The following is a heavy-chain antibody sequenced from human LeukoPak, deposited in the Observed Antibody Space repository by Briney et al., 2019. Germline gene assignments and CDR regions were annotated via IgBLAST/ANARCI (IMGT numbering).Heavy chain of an antibody. D-gene: IGHD2-15*01. CDR2: IIPIFGTA. CDR3: ARDLYCSGGSCYSGIDY. CDR1: GGTFSSYA. Sequence: SVKVSCKASGGTFSSYAISWVRQAPGQGLEWMGGIIPIFGTANYAQKFQGRVTITTDESTSTAYMELSRLRSEDTAVYYCARDLYCSGGSCYSGIDYWGQGTLVTVSS. V-gene: IGHV1-69*05. J-gene: IGHJ4*02.